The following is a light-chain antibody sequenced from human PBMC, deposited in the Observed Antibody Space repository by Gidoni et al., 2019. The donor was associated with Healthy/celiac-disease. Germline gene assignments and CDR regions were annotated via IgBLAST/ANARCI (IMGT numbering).Light chain of an antibody. J-gene: IGKJ5*01. Sequence: EIVLTHSPGTLSLSPVERATLSCRASQIVSSSYLAWYQQKPGQAPRLLIYGASSRATGIPDRFSGSGSGTYCTLTISRLEPEDFAVYYCQQYGSAPPVTFGQGTRLEIK. V-gene: IGKV3-20*01. CDR1: QIVSSSY. CDR2: GAS. CDR3: QQYGSAPPVT.